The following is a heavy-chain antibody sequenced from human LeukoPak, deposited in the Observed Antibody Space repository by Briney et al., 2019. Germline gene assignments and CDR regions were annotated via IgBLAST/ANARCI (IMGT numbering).Heavy chain of an antibody. Sequence: PSETRSLTCTVSGGSISSYYWSWIRQPPGKGLEWIGYIYYSGSTTYNPSLKSRVTISVDTSKNQFSLKLSSVTAADTAVYYCARRRGYSYDYWGQGTLVTVSS. D-gene: IGHD5-18*01. CDR3: ARRRGYSYDY. CDR2: IYYSGST. J-gene: IGHJ4*02. CDR1: GGSISSYY. V-gene: IGHV4-59*01.